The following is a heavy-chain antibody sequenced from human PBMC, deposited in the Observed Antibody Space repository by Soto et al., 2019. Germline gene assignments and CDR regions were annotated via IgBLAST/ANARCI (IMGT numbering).Heavy chain of an antibody. Sequence: PSETLSLTCSVSGGSFSSDSFTWSWVRQFPGKGLEWIGYINYSGTTYYNPSLRSRITMSVDTSKNQFSLNLSSVTAADTAVYYCARGIGIDGRDYYYGMDVWGQGTTVTVSS. V-gene: IGHV4-31*03. CDR3: ARGIGIDGRDYYYGMDV. CDR2: INYSGTT. J-gene: IGHJ6*02. CDR1: GGSFSSDSFT. D-gene: IGHD2-15*01.